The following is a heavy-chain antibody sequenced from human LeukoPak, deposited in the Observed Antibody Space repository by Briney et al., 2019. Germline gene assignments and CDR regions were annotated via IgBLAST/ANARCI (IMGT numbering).Heavy chain of an antibody. Sequence: SETLSLTCAVYGRSFSGYYWSWIRQPPGKGLEWIGEINHSGSTNYNPSLKSRVTISVDTSKNQFSLKLSSVTAADTAVYYCARGQPAMFALKYWGQGTLVTVSS. D-gene: IGHD3-10*02. V-gene: IGHV4-34*01. J-gene: IGHJ4*02. CDR3: ARGQPAMFALKY. CDR1: GRSFSGYY. CDR2: INHSGST.